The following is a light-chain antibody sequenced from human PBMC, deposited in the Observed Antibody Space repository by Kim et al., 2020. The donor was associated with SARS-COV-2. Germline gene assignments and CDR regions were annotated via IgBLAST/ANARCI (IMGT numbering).Light chain of an antibody. CDR2: GTT. Sequence: VTISCTGTTSDIGAGYVVHWYQQLPGTAPKLLLYGTTNRPSGVPDRFSGSKSGTSASLAITGLLAEDEADYYCQSYDSSLGGLYVFGTGTKVTVL. CDR1: TSDIGAGYV. J-gene: IGLJ1*01. CDR3: QSYDSSLGGLYV. V-gene: IGLV1-40*01.